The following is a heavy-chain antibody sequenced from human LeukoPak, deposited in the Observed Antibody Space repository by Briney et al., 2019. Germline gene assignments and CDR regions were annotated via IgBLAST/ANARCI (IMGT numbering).Heavy chain of an antibody. V-gene: IGHV1-18*01. D-gene: IGHD2-8*02. CDR3: AREYCTGGVCSHYMDV. CDR2: ISAYNGNT. Sequence: GASVKVSCKASGYTFTSYGSSWVRQAPGQGLEWMGWISAYNGNTNYAQKLQGRVTMTTDTSTSTAYMELRSLRSDDTAVYYCAREYCTGGVCSHYMDVWGKGTTVTVSS. CDR1: GYTFTSYG. J-gene: IGHJ6*03.